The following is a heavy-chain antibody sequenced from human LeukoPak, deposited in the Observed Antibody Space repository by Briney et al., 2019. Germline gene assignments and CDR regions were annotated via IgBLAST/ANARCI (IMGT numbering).Heavy chain of an antibody. CDR2: ISGRGDKT. J-gene: IGHJ4*02. CDR1: GFTFNSYA. Sequence: GGSLRLSCAASGFTFNSYAMSWVRQAPGRGLEWVSAISGRGDKTYYTDSVKGRFTVSRDNTKNTLYLQMNSLRDEDTAVYYCAREFDSSGWFDYWGQGTLVTVSS. CDR3: AREFDSSGWFDY. D-gene: IGHD6-19*01. V-gene: IGHV3-23*01.